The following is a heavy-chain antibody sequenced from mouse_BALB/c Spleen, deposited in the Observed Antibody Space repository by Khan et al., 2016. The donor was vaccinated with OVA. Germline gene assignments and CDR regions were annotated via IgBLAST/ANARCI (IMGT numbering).Heavy chain of an antibody. CDR2: ILYSGST. J-gene: IGHJ3*01. CDR3: ARSTYRYAFAY. V-gene: IGHV3-8*02. CDR1: GDSITSGY. Sequence: EVQLQESGPSLVKPSQTLSLTCSVTGDSITSGYWCWIRKFPGNKLEYMGYILYSGSTYYNPSLKSRISITRHTSPNQYYLQLHSVTTEDTSAYYCARSTYRYAFAYWGQGTLVTVSA. D-gene: IGHD2-14*01.